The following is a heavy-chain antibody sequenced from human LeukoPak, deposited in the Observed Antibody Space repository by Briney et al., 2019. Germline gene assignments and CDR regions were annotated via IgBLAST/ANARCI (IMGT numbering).Heavy chain of an antibody. CDR1: GGSISSRSSY. V-gene: IGHV4-39*01. CDR2: IYDTGNT. CDR3: AKTTTSNPYYFDY. Sequence: SETLSLTCTVSGGSISSRSSYWGWIRQPPGKGLEWIGSIYDTGNTYYNPSLKSRVTISVDTSKNQLSLKLSSVSAADTAVYYCAKTTTSNPYYFDYWGQGTLVTVSS. D-gene: IGHD4-11*01. J-gene: IGHJ4*02.